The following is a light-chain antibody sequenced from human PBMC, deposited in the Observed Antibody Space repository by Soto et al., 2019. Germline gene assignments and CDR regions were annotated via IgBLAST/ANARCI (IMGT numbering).Light chain of an antibody. CDR3: QQYNDWRT. J-gene: IGKJ2*01. CDR1: RSISTN. V-gene: IGKV3-15*01. CDR2: EAS. Sequence: ETVMTQSPVTLSVSPGERATLSCRASRSISTNVAWYQQKSGQAPRLLIYEASTRATGIPARFSGSGSGTEFTLTIRSLQSEDSAVYYCQQYNDWRTFGQGTKLEIK.